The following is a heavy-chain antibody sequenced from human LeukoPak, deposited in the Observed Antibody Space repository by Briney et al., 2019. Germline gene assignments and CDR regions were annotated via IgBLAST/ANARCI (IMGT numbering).Heavy chain of an antibody. CDR3: AKAPEPYGDSCNFDI. D-gene: IGHD4-17*01. V-gene: IGHV3-23*01. CDR2: ISGSGGST. J-gene: IGHJ3*02. Sequence: PGGSLRLSCAASGFTFSSYAMSWVRQAPGKGLEWVSAISGSGGSTYYPDSVKGRFTISRDNSKNTLYLQMNSLRGEDTAVYCCAKAPEPYGDSCNFDIWGQGTMVTVSS. CDR1: GFTFSSYA.